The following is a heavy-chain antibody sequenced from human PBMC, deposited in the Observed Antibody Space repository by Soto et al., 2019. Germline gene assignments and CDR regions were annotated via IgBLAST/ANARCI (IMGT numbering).Heavy chain of an antibody. CDR1: GDSVSSNTAG. Sequence: SQTLSLTCGISGDSVSSNTAGWSWIRQSPSRGLEWLGRTYYRSKWHYDYAVSVKGRITINPDTSKNQFSLQLNSVTPEDTAVYYCAKGGLVRGTFHGWFDPWGQGTLVTVSS. CDR3: AKGGLVRGTFHGWFDP. D-gene: IGHD3-10*01. J-gene: IGHJ5*02. V-gene: IGHV6-1*01. CDR2: TYYRSKWHY.